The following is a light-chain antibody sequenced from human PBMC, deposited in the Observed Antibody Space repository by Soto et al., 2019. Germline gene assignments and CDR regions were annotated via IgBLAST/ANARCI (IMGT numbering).Light chain of an antibody. V-gene: IGLV1-44*01. J-gene: IGLJ2*01. CDR3: AAWDGSLNGWV. CDR2: SND. Sequence: QAVVTQAPSASGTPGQRVTISCSGSSSNIGSNTVSWYQQVPGTAPKLLIYSNDQRSSGVPDRFSGSKSGTSASLAIGGLQSEDEADYYCAAWDGSLNGWVFGGGTQLTVL. CDR1: SSNIGSNT.